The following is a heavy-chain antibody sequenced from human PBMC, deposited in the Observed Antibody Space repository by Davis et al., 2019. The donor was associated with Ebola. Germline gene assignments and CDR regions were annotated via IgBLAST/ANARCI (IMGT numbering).Heavy chain of an antibody. Sequence: ASVKVSCKASGYTFTSYSLHWVRQAPGQSLEWMGLINGGNDNRKYPQKFEGRVTLTRDTSASTAYMELSSLRSEDTALYYCARVHYAYAVVKSFDYWGQGTLVTVSS. CDR2: INGGNDNR. J-gene: IGHJ4*02. CDR1: GYTFTSYS. CDR3: ARVHYAYAVVKSFDY. D-gene: IGHD5-18*01. V-gene: IGHV1-3*01.